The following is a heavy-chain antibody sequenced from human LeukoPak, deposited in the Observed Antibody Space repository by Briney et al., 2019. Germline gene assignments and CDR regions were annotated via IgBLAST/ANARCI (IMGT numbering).Heavy chain of an antibody. CDR1: GFTFTSHG. D-gene: IGHD4-17*01. CDR2: IRQDGSQK. V-gene: IGHV3-7*01. Sequence: GGSLRLSCGASGFTFTSHGMHWVRQAPGKGLEWVATIRQDGSQKYYVDSVKGRFTISRDNAKNSLYLQMNSLRAEDTAVYYCARESGSVTSEVDFDYWGQGTLVTVSS. CDR3: ARESGSVTSEVDFDY. J-gene: IGHJ4*02.